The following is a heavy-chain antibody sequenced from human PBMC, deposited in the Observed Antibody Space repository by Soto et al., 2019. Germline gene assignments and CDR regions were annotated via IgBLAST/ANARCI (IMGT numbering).Heavy chain of an antibody. CDR3: AADPYYYDSSNYYSFDY. CDR2: IVVGSGNT. D-gene: IGHD3-22*01. V-gene: IGHV1-58*01. Sequence: SVKVSCKASGLTFSSSAVQWVRQARGQRLEWIGWIVVGSGNTNYAQSFQERVTITRDMSTSTAFMELSSLRSEDTAVYYCAADPYYYDSSNYYSFDYWGQGTLVTDSS. CDR1: GLTFSSSA. J-gene: IGHJ4*02.